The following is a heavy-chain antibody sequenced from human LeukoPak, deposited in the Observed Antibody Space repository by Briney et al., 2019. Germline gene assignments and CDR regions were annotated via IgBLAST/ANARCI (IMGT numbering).Heavy chain of an antibody. CDR2: IYPDDSDT. V-gene: IGHV5-51*01. CDR1: GYSLTNYW. J-gene: IGHJ4*02. D-gene: IGHD2-15*01. CDR3: ARSGRLGYCSGGSCFRWDY. Sequence: GESLKISCKVSGYSLTNYWIGWVRQMPGKGLEWMGIIYPDDSDTKYSPSFQGQVTISADKSISTAYLQWSSLKASDTAMYYCARSGRLGYCSGGSCFRWDYWGQGTLVTVSS.